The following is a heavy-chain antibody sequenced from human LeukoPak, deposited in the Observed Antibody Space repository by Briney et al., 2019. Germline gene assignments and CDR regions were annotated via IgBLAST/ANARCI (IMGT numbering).Heavy chain of an antibody. CDR3: ARDLRGGQYYYYYYGMDV. CDR2: ISSSSSTI. Sequence: GGSLRLSCAASGFTFSSYSMNWVRQAPGKGLEWVSYISSSSSTIYYADSEKGRFTISRDNAKNSLYLQMNSLRAEDTAVYYCARDLRGGQYYYYYYGMDVWGQGTTVTVSS. J-gene: IGHJ6*02. CDR1: GFTFSSYS. D-gene: IGHD2-15*01. V-gene: IGHV3-48*01.